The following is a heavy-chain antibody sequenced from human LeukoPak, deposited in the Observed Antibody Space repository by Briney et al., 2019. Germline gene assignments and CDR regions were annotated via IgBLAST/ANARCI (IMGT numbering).Heavy chain of an antibody. J-gene: IGHJ5*02. CDR3: AREGLGTTFSAWFDP. V-gene: IGHV3-30*03. D-gene: IGHD1-7*01. CDR1: GFTFSTYG. CDR2: ISSDERTD. Sequence: GRSLRLSCAASGFTFSTYGMHWVRQAPGKGLERVAVISSDERTDYYSDSVRGRFTASRDNSKNTLYLQVNSLRAEDTAVYYCAREGLGTTFSAWFDPWGQGTLVIVSS.